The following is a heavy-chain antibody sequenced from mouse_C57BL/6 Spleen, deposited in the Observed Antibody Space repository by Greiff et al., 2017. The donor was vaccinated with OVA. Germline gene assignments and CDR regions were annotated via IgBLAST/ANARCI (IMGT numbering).Heavy chain of an antibody. CDR1: GYTFTRYW. Sequence: QVQLQQPGAELVKPGASVQLSCKASGYTFTRYWMPWVKQRPGHGLEWIGMIHPNSGSTNYNEKFKSKATLTVAKSSSTAYMQRSSLTSEDSAVYYCARGTVVATGRYFDYWGQGTTLTVSS. CDR2: IHPNSGST. J-gene: IGHJ2*01. CDR3: ARGTVVATGRYFDY. D-gene: IGHD1-1*01. V-gene: IGHV1-64*01.